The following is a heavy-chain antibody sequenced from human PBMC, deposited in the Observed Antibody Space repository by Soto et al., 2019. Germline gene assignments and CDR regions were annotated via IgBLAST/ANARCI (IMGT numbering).Heavy chain of an antibody. V-gene: IGHV4-59*01. CDR1: AGSISRYY. D-gene: IGHD5-18*01. J-gene: IGHJ4*02. Sequence: HVQLQESGPGLVKPSEPLSLTCSVSAGSISRYYWGWVRQSPGEGLEWIAHISYTVDASYNPSLKSRVTISLDTSKNQIVLSLMSVTAADTAVYYCVGSLMSRAMESFDYWGQGTLVTVTS. CDR2: ISYTVDA. CDR3: VGSLMSRAMESFDY.